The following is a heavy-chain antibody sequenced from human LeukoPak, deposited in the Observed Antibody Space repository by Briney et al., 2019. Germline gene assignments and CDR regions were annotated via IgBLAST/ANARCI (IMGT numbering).Heavy chain of an antibody. CDR2: IIPIFGIA. J-gene: IGHJ6*04. V-gene: IGHV1-69*04. D-gene: IGHD2-2*01. Sequence: SVKVSYKASGGTFSSYAISWVRQAPGQGLEWMGRIIPIFGIANYAQKFQGRVTITADKSTSTAYMELSSLRSEGTAVYYCARSYCSSTSCPLDYYYYGMDVWGKGTTVTVSS. CDR3: ARSYCSSTSCPLDYYYYGMDV. CDR1: GGTFSSYA.